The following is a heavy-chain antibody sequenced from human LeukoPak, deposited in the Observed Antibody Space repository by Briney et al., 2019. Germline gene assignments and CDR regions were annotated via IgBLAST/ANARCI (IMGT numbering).Heavy chain of an antibody. CDR3: ASPIAARQGYYYYGMDV. D-gene: IGHD6-6*01. CDR2: ISGSGDST. Sequence: RGSLRLSCAASRFTFSSYAMSWVRQAPGKGLEWVSAISGSGDSTYYADSVKGRFTISRDNSKNTLYLQMNSLRAEDTTVYYCASPIAARQGYYYYGMDVWGQGTTVTVSS. V-gene: IGHV3-23*01. J-gene: IGHJ6*02. CDR1: RFTFSSYA.